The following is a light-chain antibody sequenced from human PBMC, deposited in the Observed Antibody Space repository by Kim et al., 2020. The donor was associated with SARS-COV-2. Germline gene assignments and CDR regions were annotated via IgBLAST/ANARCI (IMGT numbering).Light chain of an antibody. CDR2: AAS. J-gene: IGKJ1*01. Sequence: ASTGDRVTITCRASQGISSYLAWYQQKPGKAPKLLIYAASTLQSGVPSRFSGSGSGTDFTLTISCLQSEDFVTYYCQQYYSYPWTFGQGTKVDIK. CDR1: QGISSY. V-gene: IGKV1-8*01. CDR3: QQYYSYPWT.